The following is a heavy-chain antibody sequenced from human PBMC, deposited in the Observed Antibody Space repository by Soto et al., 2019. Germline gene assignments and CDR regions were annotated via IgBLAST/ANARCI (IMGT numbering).Heavy chain of an antibody. D-gene: IGHD1-26*01. J-gene: IGHJ3*02. V-gene: IGHV4-39*01. Sequence: SETLSLTCTVSGGSISSSSYYWGWIRQPPGKGLEWIGRIYYSGSTYYNPSLKSRVTISVDTSKNQFSLKLSSVTAADTAVYYCARHGGGSYYGAFDIWGQGTMVTVSS. CDR1: GGSISSSSYY. CDR3: ARHGGGSYYGAFDI. CDR2: IYYSGST.